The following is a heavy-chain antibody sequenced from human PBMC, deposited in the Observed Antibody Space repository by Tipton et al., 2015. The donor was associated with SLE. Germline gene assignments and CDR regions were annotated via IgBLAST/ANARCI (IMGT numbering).Heavy chain of an antibody. J-gene: IGHJ4*02. D-gene: IGHD3-22*01. CDR2: IYTSGST. CDR3: ARGLNYYDSSGFDY. CDR1: GGSISSYY. V-gene: IGHV4-4*09. Sequence: TLSLTCTVSGGSISSYYWSWIRQPPGKGLEWIGYIYTSGSTNYNPSLKSRVTISVDTSKNQFSLKLSSVTAADTAVYYCARGLNYYDSSGFDYWGQGTLVTVSS.